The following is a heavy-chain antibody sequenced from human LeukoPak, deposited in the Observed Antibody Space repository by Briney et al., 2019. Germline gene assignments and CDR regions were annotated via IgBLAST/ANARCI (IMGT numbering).Heavy chain of an antibody. CDR3: ARERGNYGMDV. V-gene: IGHV4-4*07. J-gene: IGHJ6*02. D-gene: IGHD3-16*01. CDR1: DGSISSYY. CDR2: IYTSGSP. Sequence: PSETLSLTCSVSDGSISSYYWSWTRQPAGKSLEWIRRIYTSGSPSYNPSLKSRVTMSLDTSKKQFSLKLNSVTAADTAVYYCARERGNYGMDVWGQGTTVTVSS.